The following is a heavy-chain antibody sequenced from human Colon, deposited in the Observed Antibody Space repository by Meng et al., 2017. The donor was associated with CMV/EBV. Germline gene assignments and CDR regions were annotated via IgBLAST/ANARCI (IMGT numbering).Heavy chain of an antibody. CDR3: AKEAPGGNYWYFDL. D-gene: IGHD1-26*01. J-gene: IGHJ2*01. CDR1: GGSITSYS. V-gene: IGHV4-4*07. CDR2: MYTSGST. Sequence: QLHEPAPGLVMPSGTLHLTCTVSGGSITSYSGSWIRQPAGRGLEWVGRMYTSGSTNYNPSLKSRVTMSVDTSKKQFSLKLSSVTAADTAMYYCAKEAPGGNYWYFDLWGRGTLVTVSS.